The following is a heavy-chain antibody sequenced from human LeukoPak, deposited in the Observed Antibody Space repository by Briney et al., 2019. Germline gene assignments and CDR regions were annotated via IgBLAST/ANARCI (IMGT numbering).Heavy chain of an antibody. J-gene: IGHJ4*02. CDR1: GFTFSSYS. D-gene: IGHD1-7*01. V-gene: IGHV3-21*01. CDR2: ISSSSSYI. CDR3: ASLPGTTES. Sequence: GGSLRLSCAASGFTFSSYSMNWVREAPGKGLECVSSISSSSSYIYYADSVKGRFTISRDNAKTPLYLQMNSPRAEDKAVSYCASLPGTTESWGQGTLVTVSS.